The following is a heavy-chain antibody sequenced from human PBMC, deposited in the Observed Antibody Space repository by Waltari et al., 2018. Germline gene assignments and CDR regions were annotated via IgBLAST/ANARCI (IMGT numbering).Heavy chain of an antibody. V-gene: IGHV3-33*01. CDR1: GFTFSSYG. Sequence: QVQLVESGGGVVQPGRSLRLSCAASGFTFSSYGMHWVRQAPGKGLEWVAVIWYDGSNKYYADSVKGRFTISRDNSKNTLYLQMNSLRAEDTAVYYCARDSVAAGGMDVWGQGTTVTVSS. J-gene: IGHJ6*02. CDR3: ARDSVAAGGMDV. CDR2: IWYDGSNK. D-gene: IGHD2-15*01.